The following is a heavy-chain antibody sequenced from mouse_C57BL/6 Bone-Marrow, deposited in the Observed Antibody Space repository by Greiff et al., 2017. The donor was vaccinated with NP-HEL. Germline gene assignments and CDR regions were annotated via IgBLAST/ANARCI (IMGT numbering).Heavy chain of an antibody. Sequence: VQLQQSGAELARPGASVKLSCKASGYTFTSYGLSWVKQRTGQGLEWIGVIYPRSGNTYYNEKFKGKATLTADKSSSTAYRELRSLTSEDSAVYFCARWIYGNCLHWYFDVWGTGTTVTVSS. V-gene: IGHV1-81*01. CDR2: IYPRSGNT. J-gene: IGHJ1*03. CDR3: ARWIYGNCLHWYFDV. CDR1: GYTFTSYG. D-gene: IGHD2-1*01.